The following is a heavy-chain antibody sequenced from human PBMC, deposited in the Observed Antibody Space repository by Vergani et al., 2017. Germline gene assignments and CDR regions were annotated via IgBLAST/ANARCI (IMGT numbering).Heavy chain of an antibody. CDR2: ISSSSSYI. V-gene: IGHV3-21*04. J-gene: IGHJ4*02. CDR1: GFTFSSYS. CDR3: ASYSWLVSRFDY. Sequence: EVQLVESGGGLVKPGGSLRLSCAASGFTFSSYSMNWVRQAPGKGLEWVSSISSSSSYIYYADSVKGRFTISRDNAKNSLYLQMNSLRAEDTAVYYCASYSWLVSRFDYWGQGTLVTVSS. D-gene: IGHD6-19*01.